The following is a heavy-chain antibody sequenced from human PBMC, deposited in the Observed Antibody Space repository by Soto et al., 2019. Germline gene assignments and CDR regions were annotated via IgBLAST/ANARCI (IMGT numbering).Heavy chain of an antibody. V-gene: IGHV3-23*01. D-gene: IGHD3-22*01. CDR1: GFTFSSYA. CDR2: ISGSGGST. Sequence: GGSLRLSCAASGFTFSSYAMSWVRQAPGKGLEWVSAISGSGGSTYYADSVKGRFTISRDNSKNTLYLQMNSLRAEDTAVYYCAKRPVNMDYYDSSGYPSYYFDYWGQGTLVTVSS. J-gene: IGHJ4*02. CDR3: AKRPVNMDYYDSSGYPSYYFDY.